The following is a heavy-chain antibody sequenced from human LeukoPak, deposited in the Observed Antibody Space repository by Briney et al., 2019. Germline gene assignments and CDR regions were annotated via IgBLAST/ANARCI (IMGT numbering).Heavy chain of an antibody. D-gene: IGHD3-10*01. Sequence: ASVKVSCKASGYTFTGYYMHWVRQAPGQGLEWMGWINPNSGGTNYAQKSQGRVTMARDTSISTAYMELSRLRSDDTAVYYCARAHASGSRDYWGQGTLVTVSS. J-gene: IGHJ4*02. CDR2: INPNSGGT. CDR1: GYTFTGYY. CDR3: ARAHASGSRDY. V-gene: IGHV1-2*02.